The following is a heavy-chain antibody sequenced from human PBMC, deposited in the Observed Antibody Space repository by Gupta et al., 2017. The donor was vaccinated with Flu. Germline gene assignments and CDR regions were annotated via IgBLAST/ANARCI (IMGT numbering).Heavy chain of an antibody. CDR2: ISGSGGST. D-gene: IGHD3-3*01. CDR3: ANLGGGSRADFWSGLATYYYYYGMDV. Sequence: EVQLLESGGGLVQPGGSLRLSCAASGFTFSSYAMSWVRQAPGKGLEWVSAISGSGGSTYYADSVKGRFTISRDNSKNTLYLQMNSLRAEDTAVYYCANLGGGSRADFWSGLATYYYYYGMDVWGQGTTVTVSS. CDR1: GFTFSSYA. J-gene: IGHJ6*02. V-gene: IGHV3-23*01.